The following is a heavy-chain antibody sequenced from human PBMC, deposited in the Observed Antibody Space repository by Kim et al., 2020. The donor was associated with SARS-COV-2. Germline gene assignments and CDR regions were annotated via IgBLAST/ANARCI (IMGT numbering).Heavy chain of an antibody. D-gene: IGHD3-10*01. CDR1: GASISDYY. V-gene: IGHV4-4*07. J-gene: IGHJ6*02. Sequence: SETLSLTCSVSGASISDYYWTWIRQPASKGLEWIGRVYVSGSTDYNPSLKSRVTLSIDTSKKQFSLRLTSVTAADTAVYFCARGTSYFASGALRGVDVWGPGTTVTVSS. CDR2: VYVSGST. CDR3: ARGTSYFASGALRGVDV.